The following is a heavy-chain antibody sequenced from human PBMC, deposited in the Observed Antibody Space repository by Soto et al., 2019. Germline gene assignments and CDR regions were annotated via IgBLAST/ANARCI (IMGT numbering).Heavy chain of an antibody. V-gene: IGHV1-3*01. CDR3: ARDPGGGSSWYTSYYYYGMDV. Sequence: GXAVQASCKASGDTFTSYARHLVRQAPGQRLQCMGWINAGNGNTKYSQKFQGRVTITRDTSASTAYMELSSLRSEDTAVYYCARDPGGGSSWYTSYYYYGMDVWGQGTTVTVSS. CDR1: GDTFTSYA. J-gene: IGHJ6*02. D-gene: IGHD6-13*01. CDR2: INAGNGNT.